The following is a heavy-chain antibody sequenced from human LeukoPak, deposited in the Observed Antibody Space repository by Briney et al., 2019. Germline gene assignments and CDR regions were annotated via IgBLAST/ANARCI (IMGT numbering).Heavy chain of an antibody. Sequence: PSETLSLTCTVSGGSISSGSYYWSWIRQPAGKGLEWIGRIYTSGSTNYNPSLKSRVTISVDTSKNQFSLKLSSVTAADTAVYYCAGDWGADDSSGYPWGQGTLVTVSS. CDR1: GGSISSGSYY. D-gene: IGHD3-22*01. CDR3: AGDWGADDSSGYP. CDR2: IYTSGST. V-gene: IGHV4-61*02. J-gene: IGHJ5*02.